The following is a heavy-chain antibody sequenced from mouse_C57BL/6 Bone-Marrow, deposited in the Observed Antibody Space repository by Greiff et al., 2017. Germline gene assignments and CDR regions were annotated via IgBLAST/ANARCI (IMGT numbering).Heavy chain of an antibody. Sequence: QVHVKQSGAELVRPGASVTLSCKASGYTFTDYEMHWVKQTPVHGLEWIGAIDPETGGTAYNQKFKGKAILTADKSSSTAYMELRSLTSEDSAVYYCTRSARGLDYWGRGTTLTVSS. V-gene: IGHV1-15*01. CDR2: IDPETGGT. CDR1: GYTFTDYE. CDR3: TRSARGLDY. J-gene: IGHJ2*01. D-gene: IGHD3-1*01.